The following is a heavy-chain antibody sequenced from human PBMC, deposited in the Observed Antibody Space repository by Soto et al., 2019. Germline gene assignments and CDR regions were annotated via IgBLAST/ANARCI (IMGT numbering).Heavy chain of an antibody. CDR2: SSSRGSYI. CDR1: GFTFSGYS. J-gene: IGHJ4*02. Sequence: PGGSLRLSCAASGFTFSGYSMNWVRQAPGKGLEWVSSSSSRGSYIYYADSVKGRFTISRDNAKSSLYLQMNSLRAEDTAVYYCARARDFWSGYYTMFDYMGQGTRVAVSS. CDR3: ARARDFWSGYYTMFDY. V-gene: IGHV3-21*01. D-gene: IGHD3-3*01.